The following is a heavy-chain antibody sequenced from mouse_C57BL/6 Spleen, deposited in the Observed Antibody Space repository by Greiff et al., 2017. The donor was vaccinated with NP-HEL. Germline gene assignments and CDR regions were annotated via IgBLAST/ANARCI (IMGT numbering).Heavy chain of an antibody. CDR2: IDPSDSYT. V-gene: IGHV1-69*01. CDR3: ARLGGDWFAY. Sequence: VQLQQPGAELVMPGASVKLSRKASGYTFTSYWMHWVKQRPGQGLEWIGEIDPSDSYTNYNQKFKGKSTLTVDKSSSTAYMQLSSLTSEDSAVYYCARLGGDWFAYWGQGTLVTVSA. D-gene: IGHD4-1*01. CDR1: GYTFTSYW. J-gene: IGHJ3*01.